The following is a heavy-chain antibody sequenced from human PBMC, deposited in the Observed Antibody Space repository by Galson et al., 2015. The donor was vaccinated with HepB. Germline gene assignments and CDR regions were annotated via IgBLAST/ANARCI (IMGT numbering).Heavy chain of an antibody. CDR2: ISSSGDLR. Sequence: SLRLSCAASGFTFSRHGMHWVRQAPGKGLQWLSIISSSGDLRRYADSVKGRFTISRDNSKSALYLQMNSLTADDTAVYYCAKDGVADSGWYSDYWGQGTLVTVSS. CDR1: GFTFSRHG. D-gene: IGHD6-19*01. J-gene: IGHJ4*02. V-gene: IGHV3-23*01. CDR3: AKDGVADSGWYSDY.